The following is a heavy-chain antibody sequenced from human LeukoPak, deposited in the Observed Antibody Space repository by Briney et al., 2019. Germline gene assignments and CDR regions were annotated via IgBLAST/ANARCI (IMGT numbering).Heavy chain of an antibody. V-gene: IGHV4-34*01. CDR2: INHSGST. Sequence: SETLSLTCAVYGGSFSGYYWSWIRQPPGKGLEWIGEINHSGSTNYNPSLKSRVTISVDTSKNQFSLKLSSVTAADTAVYYCARDQAGVWDPFDPWGQGTLVTVSS. J-gene: IGHJ5*02. CDR1: GGSFSGYY. D-gene: IGHD1-26*01. CDR3: ARDQAGVWDPFDP.